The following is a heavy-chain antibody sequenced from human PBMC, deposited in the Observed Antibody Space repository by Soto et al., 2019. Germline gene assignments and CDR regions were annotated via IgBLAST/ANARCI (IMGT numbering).Heavy chain of an antibody. V-gene: IGHV4-38-2*01. CDR2: MYYSGTT. J-gene: IGHJ4*02. CDR3: ARVWYRDGYTGGFFDY. Sequence: PSETLSLTCAVSGFSISSGYYWGWIRQPPGKGLEWIGSMYYSGTTYYNPSLKSRVAISIDTSKNQFSLKLRAVTAADTAVYYCARVWYRDGYTGGFFDYCAQRTLVLGSS. CDR1: GFSISSGYY. D-gene: IGHD6-25*01.